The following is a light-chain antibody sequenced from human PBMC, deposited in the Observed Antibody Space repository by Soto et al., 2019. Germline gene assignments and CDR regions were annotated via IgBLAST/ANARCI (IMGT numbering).Light chain of an antibody. CDR3: QQYNNWHRAT. V-gene: IGKV3-15*01. Sequence: EILMTQSPATLSVSPGERATLSCGASQSISSNLAWYQQKPGQAPRLLIFRTSSRATGFPASFSGSGSATEFNLTISSLQSEDFGVYYCQQYNNWHRATFGGGTKVDIK. J-gene: IGKJ4*01. CDR1: QSISSN. CDR2: RTS.